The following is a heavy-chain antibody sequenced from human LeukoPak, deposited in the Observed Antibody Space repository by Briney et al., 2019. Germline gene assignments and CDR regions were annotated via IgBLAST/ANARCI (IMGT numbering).Heavy chain of an antibody. J-gene: IGHJ6*03. CDR3: ARLGRTDYGYYYYYMDV. V-gene: IGHV4-34*01. Sequence: PSETLSLTCAVYGGSFSGYYWSWIRQPPGKGLEWIGEINHSGSTNYNPSLKSRVTISVDTSKNQFSLKLSSVTAADTAVYYCARLGRTDYGYYYYYMDVWGKGTTVTVSS. D-gene: IGHD4-17*01. CDR1: GGSFSGYY. CDR2: INHSGST.